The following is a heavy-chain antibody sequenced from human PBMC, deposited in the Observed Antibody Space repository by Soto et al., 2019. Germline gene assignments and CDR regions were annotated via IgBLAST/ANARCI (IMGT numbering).Heavy chain of an antibody. CDR1: GYSFTSYW. J-gene: IGHJ5*02. CDR2: IYPGDYDT. Sequence: EVQLVQSGAEVKKPGESLKISCKGSGYSFTSYWIGWVRQMPGKGLEWMGIIYPGDYDTRYSPSFQGQVTISAYKSSSTAYLQWSSLKHSATAMYYCARQRGEGITTVVTERWFDPWGQGTLVTVSS. CDR3: ARQRGEGITTVVTERWFDP. V-gene: IGHV5-51*01. D-gene: IGHD3-22*01.